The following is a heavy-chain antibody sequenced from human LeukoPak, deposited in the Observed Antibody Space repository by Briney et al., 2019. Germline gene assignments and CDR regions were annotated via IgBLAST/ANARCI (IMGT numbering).Heavy chain of an antibody. CDR2: IYYSGST. Sequence: SETLSLTCTVSGGSISSYYWSWLRQPPGKGLEWIGYIYYSGSTNYNPSLKSRVTISVDTSKNQFSLKLSSVTAADTAVYYCARGMDSSGYYALDYWGQGTLVTVSS. V-gene: IGHV4-59*12. CDR1: GGSISSYY. CDR3: ARGMDSSGYYALDY. D-gene: IGHD3-22*01. J-gene: IGHJ4*02.